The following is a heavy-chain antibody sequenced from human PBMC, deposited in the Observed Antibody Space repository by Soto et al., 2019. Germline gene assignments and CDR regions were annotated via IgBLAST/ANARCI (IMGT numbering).Heavy chain of an antibody. CDR1: GFTFSSYS. CDR2: ISGSGVST. CDR3: AKDESGYDFFGRPDY. J-gene: IGHJ4*02. V-gene: IGHV3-23*01. Sequence: GGSLRLSCAASGFTFSSYSMSWVRQAPGKGLEWVSAISGSGVSTYYADSVKGRFTISRDNSKNTLYLQMSSLRAEDTAVYYCAKDESGYDFFGRPDYWGQRTLVAVSS. D-gene: IGHD5-12*01.